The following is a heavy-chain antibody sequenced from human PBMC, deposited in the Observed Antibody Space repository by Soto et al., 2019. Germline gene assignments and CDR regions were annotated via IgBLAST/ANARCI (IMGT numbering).Heavy chain of an antibody. D-gene: IGHD6-13*01. CDR3: ASLTLRAAAENFDY. V-gene: IGHV1-2*04. CDR1: GYTFTGYY. Sequence: ASVKVSCKASGYTFTGYYMHWVRQAPGQGLEWMGWINPNSGGTNYAQKFQGWVTMTRDTSISTAYMELSRLRSDDTAVYYCASLTLRAAAENFDYWGQGTLVTVSS. CDR2: INPNSGGT. J-gene: IGHJ4*02.